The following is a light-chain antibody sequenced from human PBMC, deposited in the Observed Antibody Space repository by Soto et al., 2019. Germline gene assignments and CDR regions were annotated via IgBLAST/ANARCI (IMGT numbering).Light chain of an antibody. CDR3: YVWVSSSDHVV. V-gene: IGLV3-21*04. CDR1: NIGGKT. Sequence: SYELTQPPSVSVAPGKTASITCGGNNIGGKTVHWFQQKPGQAPVVVLYYDTHRPSGIPERLSGSNSGNTATLAITRVEAGDEADYCCYVWVSSSDHVVFGGGTKVTVL. CDR2: YDT. J-gene: IGLJ3*02.